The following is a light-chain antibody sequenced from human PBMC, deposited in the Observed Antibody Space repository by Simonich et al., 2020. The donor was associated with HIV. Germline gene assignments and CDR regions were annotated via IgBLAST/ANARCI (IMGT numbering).Light chain of an antibody. CDR3: CSYTGSSTWV. J-gene: IGLJ3*02. CDR1: SSDVGSYNL. V-gene: IGLV2-23*01. Sequence: QSALTQPASVSGSPGQSITISCNGTSSDVGSYNLVSWYQQHPGKAPKLMIYEGSRRPVGVSNRFSASKSGNTASLTIAGLQAEDEADYYCCSYTGSSTWVFGGGTKLTVL. CDR2: EGS.